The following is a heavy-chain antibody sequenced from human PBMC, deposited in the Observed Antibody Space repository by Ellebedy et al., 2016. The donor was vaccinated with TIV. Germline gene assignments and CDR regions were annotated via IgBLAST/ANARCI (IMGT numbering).Heavy chain of an antibody. CDR2: ISWNSGSI. CDR3: ARDRIVGATSYGY. D-gene: IGHD1-26*01. Sequence: SLKISCAASGFTFDNYAMHWVRQAPGKGLEWVSGISWNSGSIGYADSVKGRFTISRDNSKNTLYLQMNSLRAEDTAVYYCARDRIVGATSYGYWGQGALVTVSS. CDR1: GFTFDNYA. J-gene: IGHJ4*02. V-gene: IGHV3-9*01.